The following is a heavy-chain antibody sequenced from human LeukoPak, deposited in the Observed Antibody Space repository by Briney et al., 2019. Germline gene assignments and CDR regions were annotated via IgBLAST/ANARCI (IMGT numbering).Heavy chain of an antibody. Sequence: GGSLRLSCAASGFTFSSYGMHWVRQAPGKGLEWVAFIRYDGSNKYYADSVKGRFTISRDNSKNTLYLQMNSLRAEDTAVYYCAKNIVVPAAILDYWGQGTLVTVSS. CDR3: AKNIVVPAAILDY. V-gene: IGHV3-30*02. CDR1: GFTFSSYG. D-gene: IGHD2-2*02. CDR2: IRYDGSNK. J-gene: IGHJ4*02.